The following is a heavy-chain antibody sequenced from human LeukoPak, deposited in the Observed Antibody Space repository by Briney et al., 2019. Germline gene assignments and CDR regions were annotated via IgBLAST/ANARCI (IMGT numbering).Heavy chain of an antibody. D-gene: IGHD3-10*01. CDR1: GGSFSGYY. CDR2: INHSGST. Sequence: SETLSLTCAVYGGSFSGYYWSWIRQPPGKGLEWIGEINHSGSTNYNPSLKSRVTISVDTSKNQFSLKLSSVTAADTAVYYCARSALVGRNYYYGSGSYYPGSYYFDYWGQGTLVTVSS. V-gene: IGHV4-34*01. CDR3: ARSALVGRNYYYGSGSYYPGSYYFDY. J-gene: IGHJ4*02.